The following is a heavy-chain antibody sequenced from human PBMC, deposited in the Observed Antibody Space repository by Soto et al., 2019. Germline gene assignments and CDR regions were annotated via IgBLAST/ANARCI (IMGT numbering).Heavy chain of an antibody. D-gene: IGHD3-16*01. CDR2: INPAGTIT. CDR1: GFPFSHYW. J-gene: IGHJ5*02. Sequence: MQMVESGGGSVQPGGSLRLSCAASGFPFSHYWMHWVRQTPGKGLVCVSRINPAGTITNYADSVEGRFTISRDNADSALFLQMNSLSAEDTAIYYCTSDTFGLRDTWGQGTLVTVSS. CDR3: TSDTFGLRDT. V-gene: IGHV3-74*01.